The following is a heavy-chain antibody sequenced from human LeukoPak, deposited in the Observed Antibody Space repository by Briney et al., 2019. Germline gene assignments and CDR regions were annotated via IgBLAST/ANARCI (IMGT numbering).Heavy chain of an antibody. V-gene: IGHV3-30*03. CDR2: ISYDGSNK. J-gene: IGHJ3*02. D-gene: IGHD1-26*01. CDR1: GFTFSSYG. Sequence: PGRSLRLSCAASGFTFSSYGMHWVRQAPGKGLEWVAVISYDGSNKYYADSVKGRFTISRDNAKNTLYLQMNSLRAEDTAVYYCARHSYSGSYWTSTYDAFDIWGQGTMVTVSS. CDR3: ARHSYSGSYWTSTYDAFDI.